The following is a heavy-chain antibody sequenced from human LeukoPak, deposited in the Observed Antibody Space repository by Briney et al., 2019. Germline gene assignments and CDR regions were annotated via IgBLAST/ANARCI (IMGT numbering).Heavy chain of an antibody. D-gene: IGHD3-3*02. Sequence: PGGSLRLSCAASGFTFSSYAMHWVRQAPGKGLEWVAVISYDGSNKYYADSVKGRFTISRDNSKNTLYLQMNRLRAEDTAVYYCARVSSDYWGQGTLVTVSS. J-gene: IGHJ4*02. V-gene: IGHV3-30*04. CDR1: GFTFSSYA. CDR2: ISYDGSNK. CDR3: ARVSSDY.